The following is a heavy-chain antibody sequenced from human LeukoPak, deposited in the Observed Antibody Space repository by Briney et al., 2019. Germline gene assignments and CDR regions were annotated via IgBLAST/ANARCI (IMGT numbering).Heavy chain of an antibody. D-gene: IGHD1-14*01. CDR3: ATTISVWGFHRETGGLDY. J-gene: IGHJ4*02. V-gene: IGHV3-11*01. CDR1: GFIFSDYY. CDR2: VSSSGLTQ. Sequence: PGGSLTLSCVASGFIFSDYYMSWIRQAPGEGLEWIAYVSSSGLTQYYADSRKGRFSVSRDNAKDSLYLQMNNLRGEDTAIYYCATTISVWGFHRETGGLDYWGQGTPVTVSS.